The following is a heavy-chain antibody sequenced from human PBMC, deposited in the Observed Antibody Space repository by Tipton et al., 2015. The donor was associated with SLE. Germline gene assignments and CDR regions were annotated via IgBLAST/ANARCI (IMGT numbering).Heavy chain of an antibody. CDR3: AREAAAMASDY. Sequence: QSGPEVKKPGASVKVSCKASGYTFTNYDINWVRQATGQGFEWMGWMNPNSGYTGYAQKFQGRVTMTRNTSISTAYMELSSLKSEDTAVYYCAREAAAMASDYWGQGTLVTVSS. CDR1: GYTFTNYD. J-gene: IGHJ4*02. CDR2: MNPNSGYT. D-gene: IGHD2-2*01. V-gene: IGHV1-8*01.